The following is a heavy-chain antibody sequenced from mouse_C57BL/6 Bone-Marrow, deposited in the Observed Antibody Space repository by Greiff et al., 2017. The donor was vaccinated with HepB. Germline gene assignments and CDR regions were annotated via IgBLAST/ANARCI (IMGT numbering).Heavy chain of an antibody. CDR2: INSYGGST. CDR3: ARQLRDGAMDY. CDR1: EYEFPSHD. D-gene: IGHD3-2*02. J-gene: IGHJ4*01. Sequence: EVKLMESGGGLVQPGESLKLSCESNEYEFPSHDMSWVRKTPEKRLELVAAINSYGGSTYYPDTMERRFIISRDNTKKTLYLQMSSLRSEDTALYYCARQLRDGAMDYWGQGTSVTVSS. V-gene: IGHV5-2*01.